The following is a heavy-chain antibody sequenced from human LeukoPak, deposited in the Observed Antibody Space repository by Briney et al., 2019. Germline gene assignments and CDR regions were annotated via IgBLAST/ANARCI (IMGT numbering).Heavy chain of an antibody. CDR2: IYFSGST. D-gene: IGHD6-13*01. Sequence: SETLSLTCTVSGGSISSYYWSWIRQPPGKGLEWIGYIYFSGSTNYNPSLKSRVTISVDTSRNQFSLQLSSVTAADTAVYYCARTSHPHGSSWLFDYWGKGTLVTVSS. CDR1: GGSISSYY. V-gene: IGHV4-59*01. CDR3: ARTSHPHGSSWLFDY. J-gene: IGHJ4*02.